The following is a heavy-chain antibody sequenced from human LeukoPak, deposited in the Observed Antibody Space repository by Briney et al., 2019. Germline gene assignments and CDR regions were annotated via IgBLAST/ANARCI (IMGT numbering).Heavy chain of an antibody. Sequence: GGSLRLSCAASGFTFSSYEMNWVRQAPGKGLEWVSYISSSGSTIYYADSVKGRFTISRDNAKNSLYLKMTSLRAEERYDYYWARVPPPPPMTTVTTGELDYWGQGTLVTVSS. CDR1: GFTFSSYE. D-gene: IGHD4-11*01. CDR3: ARVPPPPPMTTVTTGELDY. J-gene: IGHJ4*02. V-gene: IGHV3-48*03. CDR2: ISSSGSTI.